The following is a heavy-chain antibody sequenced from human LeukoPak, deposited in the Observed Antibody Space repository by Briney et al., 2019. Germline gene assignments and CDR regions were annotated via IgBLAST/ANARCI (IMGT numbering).Heavy chain of an antibody. V-gene: IGHV4-59*01. Sequence: SETLSLTCTVSGGSISSYYWSWIRQPPGKGLEWIGYIYYSGSTNYNPSLKSRVTISVDTSKNQFSLKLSSVTAADTAVYYCAREAVAGPIDYWGQGTLVTVSS. D-gene: IGHD6-19*01. CDR3: AREAVAGPIDY. CDR2: IYYSGST. CDR1: GGSISSYY. J-gene: IGHJ4*02.